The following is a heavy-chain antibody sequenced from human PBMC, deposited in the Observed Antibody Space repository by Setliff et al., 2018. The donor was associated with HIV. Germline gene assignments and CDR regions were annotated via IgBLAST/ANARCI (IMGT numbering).Heavy chain of an antibody. D-gene: IGHD3-3*01. Sequence: SETLSLTCAVYGGSFSGYYWSWIRQPPGKGLEWIGRIYTSGSTNYNPSLKSRVTISVDTSKNQFSLKLSSVTAADTAVYYCAGSWSGYPLSFGYWGQGTLVTVSS. V-gene: IGHV4-59*10. CDR2: IYTSGST. CDR3: AGSWSGYPLSFGY. J-gene: IGHJ4*02. CDR1: GGSFSGYY.